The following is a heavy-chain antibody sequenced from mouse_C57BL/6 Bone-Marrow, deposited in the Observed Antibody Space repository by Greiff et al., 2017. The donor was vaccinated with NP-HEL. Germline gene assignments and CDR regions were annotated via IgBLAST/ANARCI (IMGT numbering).Heavy chain of an antibody. CDR1: GYTFTSYW. CDR3: ARRDKLGHWYFDV. V-gene: IGHV1-69*01. J-gene: IGHJ1*03. CDR2: IDPSDSYT. D-gene: IGHD4-1*01. Sequence: QVQLQQPGAELVMPGASVKLSCKASGYTFTSYWMHWVKQRPGQGLEWIGEIDPSDSYTNYNQKFKGKSTLTVDKSSSTAYMQLSSLTSEDSAVYYCARRDKLGHWYFDVWGTGTTVTVSS.